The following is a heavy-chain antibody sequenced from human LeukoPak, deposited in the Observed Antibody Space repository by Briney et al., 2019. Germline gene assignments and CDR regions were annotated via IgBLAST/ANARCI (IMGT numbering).Heavy chain of an antibody. CDR1: GYSFTDYY. Sequence: ASVKVSCKVSGYSFTDYYIHWVRQAPGQGLEWMGWINPFSGGTKYAQKFQGWVTMTRDTSISTAYMELSRLTSDDTAVYYCARARYCSTSCYSDYWGQGTLVTVSS. J-gene: IGHJ4*02. V-gene: IGHV1-2*04. D-gene: IGHD2-2*02. CDR2: INPFSGGT. CDR3: ARARYCSTSCYSDY.